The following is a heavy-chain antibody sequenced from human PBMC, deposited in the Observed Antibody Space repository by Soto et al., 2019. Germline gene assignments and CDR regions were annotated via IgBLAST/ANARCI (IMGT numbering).Heavy chain of an antibody. CDR1: GGTFSSYA. J-gene: IGHJ5*02. Sequence: ASVKVSCKASGGTFSSYAISWVRQAPGQGLGWMGGIIPIFGTANYAQKFQGRVTITADESTSTAYMELSSLRSEDTAVYYCARDRYYYDSSGSASWFDPWGQGTLVTVSS. D-gene: IGHD3-22*01. CDR2: IIPIFGTA. V-gene: IGHV1-69*13. CDR3: ARDRYYYDSSGSASWFDP.